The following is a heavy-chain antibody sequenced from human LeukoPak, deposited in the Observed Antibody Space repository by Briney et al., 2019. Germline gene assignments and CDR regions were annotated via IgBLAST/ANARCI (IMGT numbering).Heavy chain of an antibody. CDR3: AKGYYYVSDGYYQHFDY. J-gene: IGHJ4*02. Sequence: GGSLRLSCAASGFTFNNYGIHWVRQAPGKGLEWVALISYDGTNKYYADSVKGRFTISRDNSKNTLYLQMNSLRAEDTAVYYCAKGYYYVSDGYYQHFDYWGQGTLVTVSS. CDR2: ISYDGTNK. D-gene: IGHD3-22*01. CDR1: GFTFNNYG. V-gene: IGHV3-30*18.